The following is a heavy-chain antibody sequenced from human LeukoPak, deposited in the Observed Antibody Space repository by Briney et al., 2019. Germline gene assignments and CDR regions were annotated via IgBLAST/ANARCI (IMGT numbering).Heavy chain of an antibody. CDR1: GFTFSSYA. J-gene: IGHJ4*02. Sequence: PGGSLRLSCAASGFTFSSYAMSWVRQAPGKGLEWVSAISGSGGSTYYADSVKGWFTISRDNSKNTLYLQMNSLRAEDTAVYYCAKMRVVVVPAGGAGGDYWGQGTLVTVSS. CDR3: AKMRVVVVPAGGAGGDY. V-gene: IGHV3-23*01. D-gene: IGHD2-2*01. CDR2: ISGSGGST.